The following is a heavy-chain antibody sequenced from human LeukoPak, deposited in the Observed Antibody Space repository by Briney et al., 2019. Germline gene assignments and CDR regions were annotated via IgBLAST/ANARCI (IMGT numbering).Heavy chain of an antibody. CDR2: ISGTGGYT. J-gene: IGHJ4*02. Sequence: GGSLRLSCAASGFTFSSYAMSWVRQAPGKGLEWVSAISGTGGYTYYTDSVKGRFTISRDNSKNTLYLEMNSLKVEDTAIYYCAKSPVSSCRGSFCYPFDYWGQGNLVTVSS. CDR1: GFTFSSYA. D-gene: IGHD2-15*01. V-gene: IGHV3-23*01. CDR3: AKSPVSSCRGSFCYPFDY.